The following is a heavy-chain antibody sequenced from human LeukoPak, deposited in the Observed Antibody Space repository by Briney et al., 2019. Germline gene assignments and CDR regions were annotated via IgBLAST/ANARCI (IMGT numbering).Heavy chain of an antibody. CDR2: ISGSGGST. D-gene: IGHD4-17*01. J-gene: IGHJ4*02. Sequence: PGGSLRLSCAASGFTFSSYAMSWVRQAPGKGLEWVSAISGSGGSTYYADSVKGRFTISRDNSKNTLYLEMNSLRAEDTAVYYCAKQGHYGEYYFDDWGQGTLVTVSS. CDR1: GFTFSSYA. CDR3: AKQGHYGEYYFDD. V-gene: IGHV3-23*01.